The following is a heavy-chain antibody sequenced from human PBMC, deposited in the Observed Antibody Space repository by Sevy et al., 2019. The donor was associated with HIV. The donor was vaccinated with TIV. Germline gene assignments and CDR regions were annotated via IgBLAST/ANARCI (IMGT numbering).Heavy chain of an antibody. Sequence: GGSLRLSCAASGFTFSSYSMNWVRRAPGKGLEWVSYVSSSSSTIDYADSEKGRFTISRDNAKNSLYLQMNSLRDEDTGVYYCARVPTTMIVVVITNPVDYWGQGTLVTVSS. J-gene: IGHJ4*02. V-gene: IGHV3-48*02. CDR3: ARVPTTMIVVVITNPVDY. D-gene: IGHD3-22*01. CDR2: VSSSSSTI. CDR1: GFTFSSYS.